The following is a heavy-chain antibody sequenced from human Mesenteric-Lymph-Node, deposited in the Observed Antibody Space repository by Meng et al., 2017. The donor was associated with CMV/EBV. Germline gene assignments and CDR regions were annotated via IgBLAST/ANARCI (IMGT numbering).Heavy chain of an antibody. V-gene: IGHV3-30-3*01. D-gene: IGHD2-2*01. Sequence: GESLKISCAASGFTFSSYAMHWVRQAPGKGLEWVAVISYDGSNKYYADSVKGRFTISRDNSKNTLYLQMNSLRAEDTAVYYCARGSDCSGTSCYSLYYYGMDVWGQGTTVTVSS. CDR1: GFTFSSYA. CDR2: ISYDGSNK. CDR3: ARGSDCSGTSCYSLYYYGMDV. J-gene: IGHJ6*02.